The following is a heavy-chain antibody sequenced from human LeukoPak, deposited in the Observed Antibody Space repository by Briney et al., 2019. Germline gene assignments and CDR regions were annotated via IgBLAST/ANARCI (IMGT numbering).Heavy chain of an antibody. CDR1: GGSISSGGYY. CDR2: IYYSGST. V-gene: IGHV4-31*03. Sequence: PSETLSLTCTVSGGSISSGGYYWSWIRQHPGKGLEWIGYIYYSGSTYYNPSLKSRVTISVDTSKNQFSLKLSSVTAAGTAVYYCARDRRYSNYGMDVWGQGTTVTVSS. J-gene: IGHJ6*02. D-gene: IGHD4-11*01. CDR3: ARDRRYSNYGMDV.